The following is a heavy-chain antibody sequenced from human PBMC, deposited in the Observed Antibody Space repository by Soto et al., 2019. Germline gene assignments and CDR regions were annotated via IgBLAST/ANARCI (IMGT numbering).Heavy chain of an antibody. V-gene: IGHV1-69*13. CDR2: IIPIFGTA. D-gene: IGHD5-18*01. CDR1: EGTFSSYA. CDR3: ARGIQLWLNWFDP. Sequence: SVKVSCKASEGTFSSYAISWVRQAPGQGLEWMGGIIPIFGTANYAQKFQGRVTITADESTSTAYMELSSLRSEDTAVYYCARGIQLWLNWFDPWGQGTLVTVSS. J-gene: IGHJ5*02.